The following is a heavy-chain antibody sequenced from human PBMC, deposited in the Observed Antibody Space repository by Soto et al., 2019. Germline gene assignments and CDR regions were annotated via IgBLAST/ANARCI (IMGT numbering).Heavy chain of an antibody. CDR3: ARHCHYCIDV. CDR1: GFTLSNSW. CDR2: MNPDGSTK. V-gene: IGHV3-7*01. Sequence: EAQLVESGGGLVQPGWSLRLSCAAAGFTLSNSWMTWFRQTPGKGLEWVANMNPDGSTKNYVDSVKGRFTISRDNAQNSLYLQMNSLRAEDTAVFYCARHCHYCIDVCGRGTTVSVSS. J-gene: IGHJ6*03. D-gene: IGHD2-21*02.